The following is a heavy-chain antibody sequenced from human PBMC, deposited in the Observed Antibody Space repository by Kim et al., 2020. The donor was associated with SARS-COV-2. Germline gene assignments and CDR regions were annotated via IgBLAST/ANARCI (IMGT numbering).Heavy chain of an antibody. CDR3: AKSPQHYDFWSGRLDY. J-gene: IGHJ4*02. Sequence: GGSLRLSCAASGFTFSSYGMHWVRQAPGKGLEWVAVISYDGSNKYYADSVKGRFTISRDNSKNTLYLQMNSLRAEDTAVYYCAKSPQHYDFWSGRLDYWGQGTLVTVSS. CDR1: GFTFSSYG. V-gene: IGHV3-30*18. D-gene: IGHD3-3*01. CDR2: ISYDGSNK.